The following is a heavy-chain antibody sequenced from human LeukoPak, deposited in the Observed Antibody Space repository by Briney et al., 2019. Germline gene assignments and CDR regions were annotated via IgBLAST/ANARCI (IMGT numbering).Heavy chain of an antibody. D-gene: IGHD2-21*02. CDR1: GFSVTDAW. CDR3: ATDQVTD. CDR2: IKRKSDGGTT. J-gene: IGHJ4*02. Sequence: GESLRLSCAASGFSVTDAWMHCFRQAPGKGLEWVGRIKRKSDGGTTDCAAPVRDRFTVSRDETKNTVYLQMNSLKIEDTAVYYCATDQVTDWGQGTLVTVSS. V-gene: IGHV3-15*01.